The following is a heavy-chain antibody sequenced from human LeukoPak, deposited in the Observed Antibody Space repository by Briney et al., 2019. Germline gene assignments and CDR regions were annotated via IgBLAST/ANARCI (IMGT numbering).Heavy chain of an antibody. D-gene: IGHD2-15*01. CDR1: GDTFTSYA. V-gene: IGHV1-69*13. Sequence: SVKVSCKASGDTFTSYAISWVRQAPGQGLEWMGGIIPIFGTANYPQKFQGRVTITADESTSTAYMELSSLKSEDTAVYYCAVVSLMSVVPDNWFDPWGQGTLVTVSS. CDR2: IIPIFGTA. CDR3: AVVSLMSVVPDNWFDP. J-gene: IGHJ5*02.